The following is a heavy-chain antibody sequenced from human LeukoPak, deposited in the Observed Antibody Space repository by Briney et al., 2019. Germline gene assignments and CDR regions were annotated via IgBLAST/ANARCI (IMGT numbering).Heavy chain of an antibody. CDR3: ARTIAAAGTFTSQYYYYYYGMDV. CDR2: TYSGGST. D-gene: IGHD6-13*01. Sequence: PGGSLRCSGAASRFTGSSYYMSWVRPAPGKGLEWVSVTYSGGSTYYADSVKGRFTISRDNSNTTLYHQMNSLRAEDTAVCYCARTIAAAGTFTSQYYYYYYGMDVWGQGTTVTVSS. CDR1: RFTGSSYY. J-gene: IGHJ6*02. V-gene: IGHV3-53*01.